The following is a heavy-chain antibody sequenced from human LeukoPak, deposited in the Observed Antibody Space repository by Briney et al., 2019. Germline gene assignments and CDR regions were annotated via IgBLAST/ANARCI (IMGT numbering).Heavy chain of an antibody. CDR3: ARENYGDHYFDY. D-gene: IGHD4-17*01. Sequence: SGGSLRLSCAAPGFTFSSYAMHWVRQAPGKGLEWVAVISYDGRNKYYADSVKGRFTISRDNSKNTLYLQMNSLRAEDTAVYYCARENYGDHYFDYWGQGTLVTVSS. CDR2: ISYDGRNK. V-gene: IGHV3-30*04. CDR1: GFTFSSYA. J-gene: IGHJ4*02.